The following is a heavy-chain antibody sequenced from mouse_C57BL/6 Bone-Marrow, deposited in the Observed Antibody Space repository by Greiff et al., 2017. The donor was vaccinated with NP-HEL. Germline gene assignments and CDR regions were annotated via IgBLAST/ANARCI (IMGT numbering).Heavy chain of an antibody. Sequence: GGGLVQPKGSLKLSCAASGFSFNTYAMNWVRQAPGKGLEWAARISSKRNNYATYYAESVKDRFTISIDDSESMLYLQMNNLKTEDTAMYYCVREDDYYGSSYEIAYWGQVTLVTVAA. CDR2: ISSKRNNYAT. CDR1: GFSFNTYA. J-gene: IGHJ3*01. CDR3: VREDDYYGSSYEIAY. V-gene: IGHV10-1*01. D-gene: IGHD1-1*01.